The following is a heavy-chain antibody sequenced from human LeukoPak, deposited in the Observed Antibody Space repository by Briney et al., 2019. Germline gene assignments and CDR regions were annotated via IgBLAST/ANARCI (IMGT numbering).Heavy chain of an antibody. CDR2: IIPIFGTA. D-gene: IGHD3-22*01. V-gene: IGHV1-69*13. Sequence: ASVKVSCKASGGTFSSYAISWVRQAPGQGLEWMGGIIPIFGTANYAQKFQGRVTITADESTSTAYMELSSLRSEDTAVYYCASSSSSGYPEGYFDYWGRGTLVTVSS. CDR3: ASSSSSGYPEGYFDY. CDR1: GGTFSSYA. J-gene: IGHJ4*02.